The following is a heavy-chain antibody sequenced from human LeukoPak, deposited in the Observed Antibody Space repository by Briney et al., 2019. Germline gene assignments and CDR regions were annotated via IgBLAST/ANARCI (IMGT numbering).Heavy chain of an antibody. D-gene: IGHD2/OR15-2a*01. J-gene: IGHJ5*02. Sequence: GESLKISCNASGHTFTNYGIGWVRQMPGKGLEWIGVIHPADSNTAYSPSFQGQVTVSADTSISTVYLQWSSLQASDTAIYYCARRYYYSTELDPWGQGTLVTVSS. V-gene: IGHV5-51*01. CDR3: ARRYYYSTELDP. CDR2: IHPADSNT. CDR1: GHTFTNYG.